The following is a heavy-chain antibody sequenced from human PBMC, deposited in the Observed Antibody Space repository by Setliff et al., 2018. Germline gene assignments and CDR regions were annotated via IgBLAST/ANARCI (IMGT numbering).Heavy chain of an antibody. CDR1: GFTFSDYS. Sequence: GGSLRLSCSASGFTFSDYSMNWVRQAPGKGLEWVSYISSSYTIYYADSVKGRFTISRDNAKNSLYLQMSSLRAEDTAMYYCARGHTIGALLRHFDCWGQGTLVTVSS. D-gene: IGHD1-1*01. CDR2: ISSSYTI. J-gene: IGHJ4*02. CDR3: ARGHTIGALLRHFDC. V-gene: IGHV3-48*01.